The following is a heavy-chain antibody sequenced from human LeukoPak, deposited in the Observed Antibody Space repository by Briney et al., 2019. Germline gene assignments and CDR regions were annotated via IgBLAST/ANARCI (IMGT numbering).Heavy chain of an antibody. CDR1: GVSISGHY. D-gene: IGHD6-19*01. CDR3: ARRPISGWDFDY. Sequence: KSSETLSLTCSVSGVSISGHYWSWIRLPPGKGLEWIGYISHSGDTRYSPSLKSRVTISLDTSKNQFSLTLNSVTAADTAVYYCARRPISGWDFDYWGQGTLVTVSS. J-gene: IGHJ4*02. V-gene: IGHV4-59*08. CDR2: ISHSGDT.